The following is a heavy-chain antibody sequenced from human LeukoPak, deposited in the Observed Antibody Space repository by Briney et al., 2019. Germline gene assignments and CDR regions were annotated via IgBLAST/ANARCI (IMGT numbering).Heavy chain of an antibody. Sequence: SETLSLTCAVYGGSFSGYYWSWIRQPPGKGLEWIGEINHSGSTNYNPSLKSRVTISVDTSKNQFSLKLSSVTAADTAVYYCAGDRPPHFADIVVVPLRLWGQGTLVTVSS. CDR3: AGDRPPHFADIVVVPLRL. CDR1: GGSFSGYY. J-gene: IGHJ4*02. D-gene: IGHD2-2*01. V-gene: IGHV4-34*01. CDR2: INHSGST.